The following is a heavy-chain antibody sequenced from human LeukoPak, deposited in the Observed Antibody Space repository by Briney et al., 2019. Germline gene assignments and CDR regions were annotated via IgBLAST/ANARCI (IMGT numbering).Heavy chain of an antibody. CDR3: ARERIAVAGRRIDY. J-gene: IGHJ4*02. CDR1: GGSISSYY. V-gene: IGHV4-59*01. D-gene: IGHD6-19*01. Sequence: SETLSLTCTVSGGSISSYYWSWIRQPPGKGLESIGYIYYSGSTNYNPSLKSRVTISVDTSKNQFSLKLSSVTAADTAVYYCARERIAVAGRRIDYWGQGTLVTVSS. CDR2: IYYSGST.